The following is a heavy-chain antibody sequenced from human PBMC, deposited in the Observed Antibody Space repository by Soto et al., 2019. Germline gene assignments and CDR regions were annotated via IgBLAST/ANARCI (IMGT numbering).Heavy chain of an antibody. Sequence: EVQLVESGGGLVQPGGSLRLSCAASGFTFSSYWMSWVRQAPGKGLEWVANIKQDGSEKYYADSMKGRFTISRDNAKNSLYLQMNSLRAEDTAVYYCARERTCSSNCYLGDRYYYYMDVRGKGTTVTVSS. CDR2: IKQDGSEK. CDR3: ARERTCSSNCYLGDRYYYYMDV. D-gene: IGHD2-2*01. V-gene: IGHV3-7*01. J-gene: IGHJ6*03. CDR1: GFTFSSYW.